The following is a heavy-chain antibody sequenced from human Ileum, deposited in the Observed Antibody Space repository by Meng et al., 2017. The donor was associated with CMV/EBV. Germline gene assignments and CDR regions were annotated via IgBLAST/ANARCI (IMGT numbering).Heavy chain of an antibody. CDR2: INPSGDGT. V-gene: IGHV1-46*02. CDR1: GFAFNENW. CDR3: ARDNSAENLSWWFDP. Sequence: QVQLVESGTGVKQPWASVKVSWKASGFAFNENWMNWVRKAPGQGLEWMGLINPSGDGTSYTQKFQGRVTMTRDSSTSTVYMELSSLRSDDTAVYYCARDNSAENLSWWFDPWGQGTLVTVSS. J-gene: IGHJ5*02. D-gene: IGHD2/OR15-2a*01.